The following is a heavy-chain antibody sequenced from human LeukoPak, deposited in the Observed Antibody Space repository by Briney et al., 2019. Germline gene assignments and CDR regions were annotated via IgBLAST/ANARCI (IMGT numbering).Heavy chain of an antibody. CDR3: AKANLGYSSGWYDY. CDR2: ISGSGGST. V-gene: IGHV3-23*01. CDR1: GFTFSSCA. Sequence: GGSLRLSCAASGFTFSSCAMSWVRQAPGKGLEWVSAISGSGGSTYYADSVKGRFTISRDNSKNTLYLQMNSLRAEDTAVYYCAKANLGYSSGWYDYWGQGTLVTVSS. J-gene: IGHJ4*02. D-gene: IGHD6-19*01.